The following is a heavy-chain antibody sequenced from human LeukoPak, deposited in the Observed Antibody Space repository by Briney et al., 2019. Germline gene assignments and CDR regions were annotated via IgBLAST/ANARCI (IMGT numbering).Heavy chain of an antibody. CDR2: IFYTGGT. CDR1: GGSISGYY. D-gene: IGHD1-26*01. J-gene: IGHJ4*02. CDR3: ARHLSGSYSFDY. Sequence: SETLSLTCSVSGGSISGYYWSWVRQPPGKGLEWIGQIFYTGGTSYSPSLKSRVTLSLDTSKNHFSLRLTSVTAADTAVYYCARHLSGSYSFDYWGQGTPVTVSS. V-gene: IGHV4-34*12.